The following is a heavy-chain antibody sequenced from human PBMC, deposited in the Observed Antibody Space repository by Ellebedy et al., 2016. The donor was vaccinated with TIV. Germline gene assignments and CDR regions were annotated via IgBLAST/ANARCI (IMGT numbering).Heavy chain of an antibody. V-gene: IGHV4-39*07. J-gene: IGHJ5*02. CDR3: ARDPALPRGRFDP. CDR1: GDSISSGTYY. CDR2: MYYSGST. Sequence: MPSETLSLTCSVSGDSISSGTYYWGWIRQPPGKGLEWIGNMYYSGSTYYNPSLKSRVTISVDTSKNQFSLNLSSVTAADTAVYYCARDPALPRGRFDPWGQGTLVTVSS.